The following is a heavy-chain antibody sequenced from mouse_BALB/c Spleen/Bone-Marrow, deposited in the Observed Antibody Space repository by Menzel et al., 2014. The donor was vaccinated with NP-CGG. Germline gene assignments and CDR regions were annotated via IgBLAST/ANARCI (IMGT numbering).Heavy chain of an antibody. CDR2: ILPGSGST. Sequence: VQLQESGAELMKPGASVKISCKATGYTFSSYWIEWVKQRPGHGLEWIGEILPGSGSTKYNEKFKGKATFTADTSSNTAYMQLTSLTSEVSSGYYCARRERGFDYWGQGTPLTVSS. J-gene: IGHJ2*01. CDR3: ARRERGFDY. CDR1: GYTFSSYW. V-gene: IGHV1-9*01.